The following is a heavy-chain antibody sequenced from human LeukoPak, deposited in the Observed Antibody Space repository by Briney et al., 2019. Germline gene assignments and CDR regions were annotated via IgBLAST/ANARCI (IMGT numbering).Heavy chain of an antibody. CDR1: GYTFTSYY. V-gene: IGHV1-18*01. J-gene: IGHJ4*02. D-gene: IGHD1-26*01. CDR3: ARGSKWEHLDY. CDR2: ISAYNGNT. Sequence: GASVKVSCKASGYTFTSYYISWVRQAPGQGLEWMAWISAYNGNTNYAQKFQGRVTMTTDTSTNTAYMELRSLRSDDTAVYYCARGSKWEHLDYWGQGTLVTVSS.